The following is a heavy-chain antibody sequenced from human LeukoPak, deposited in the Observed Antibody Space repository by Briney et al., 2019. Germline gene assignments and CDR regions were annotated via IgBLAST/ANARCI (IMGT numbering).Heavy chain of an antibody. CDR3: ARVEAHPLVQGDEGFDY. D-gene: IGHD3-10*01. V-gene: IGHV3-48*03. J-gene: IGHJ4*02. Sequence: GGSLRLSCAASGFTFSSYEMNWVRQAPGKGLEWVSYISSSGSTIYYADSVKGRFTISRDNSKNSLYLQMNSLTAEDTAVYYCARVEAHPLVQGDEGFDYWGQGTLVTVSS. CDR1: GFTFSSYE. CDR2: ISSSGSTI.